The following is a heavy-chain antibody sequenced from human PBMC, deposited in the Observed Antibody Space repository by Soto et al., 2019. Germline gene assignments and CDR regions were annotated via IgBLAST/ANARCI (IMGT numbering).Heavy chain of an antibody. Sequence: EVQLLESGGGLVQPGGSLRLSCAASGFTFSNYAVTCVRQALGKGLEWVSTISGSGGSKYYADSVKGRFTISRDNSKNTLYLQMNSLRAEDTAVYYCAKDPGSSWYEIDSWGQGTLVTVSS. CDR2: ISGSGGSK. V-gene: IGHV3-23*01. J-gene: IGHJ4*02. D-gene: IGHD6-13*01. CDR1: GFTFSNYA. CDR3: AKDPGSSWYEIDS.